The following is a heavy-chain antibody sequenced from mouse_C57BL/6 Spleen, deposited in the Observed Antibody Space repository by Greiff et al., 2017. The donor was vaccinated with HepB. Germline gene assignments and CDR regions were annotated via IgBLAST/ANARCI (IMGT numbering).Heavy chain of an antibody. CDR3: TSRDFY. V-gene: IGHV1-15*01. CDR1: GYTFTDYE. Sequence: QVQLKESGAELVRPGASVTLSCKASGYTFTDYEMHWVKQTPVHGLEWIGAIDPETGGTAYNQKFKGKAILTADKSSSTAYMELRSLTSEDSAVYYCTSRDFYWGQGTTLTVSS. D-gene: IGHD3-3*01. J-gene: IGHJ2*01. CDR2: IDPETGGT.